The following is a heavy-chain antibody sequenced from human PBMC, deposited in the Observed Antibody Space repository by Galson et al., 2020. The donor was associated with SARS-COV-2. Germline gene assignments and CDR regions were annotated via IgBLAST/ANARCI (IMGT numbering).Heavy chain of an antibody. J-gene: IGHJ4*02. D-gene: IGHD5-12*01. CDR2: ISYVGNT. CDR3: ASTVATVPTNGVGRYYFDY. CDR1: GGSISSSSYY. Sequence: SETLSLTCTVSGGSISSSSYYWGWIRQPPGKGLEWIGSISYVGNTYYNPSLKSRVTISVDTSKNQFSLKLSSVTAADTAVYYCASTVATVPTNGVGRYYFDYWSQGTLVTVSS. V-gene: IGHV4-39*07.